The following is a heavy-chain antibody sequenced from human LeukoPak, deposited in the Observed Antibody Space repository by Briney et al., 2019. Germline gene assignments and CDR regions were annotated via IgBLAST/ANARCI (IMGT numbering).Heavy chain of an antibody. CDR3: ARETLVGTTNYFDY. V-gene: IGHV4-4*07. Sequence: SETLSLTCSVSGGSMNTYYWIWIRQPAGKGLEWIGRVYTSGYTKYNPSLQSRVTMSVDTSKKQLSLMLTSLTAADTAVYFCARETLVGTTNYFDYWGQGALVTVSS. CDR2: VYTSGYT. CDR1: GGSMNTYY. D-gene: IGHD1-14*01. J-gene: IGHJ4*02.